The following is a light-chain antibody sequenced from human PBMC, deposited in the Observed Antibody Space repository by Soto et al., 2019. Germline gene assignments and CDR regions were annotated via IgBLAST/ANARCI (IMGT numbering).Light chain of an antibody. CDR2: EVT. Sequence: QSALTQPPSASGSPGQSVTISCTGTSSDVGGYNFVSWYQQHPGKAPKLMIYEVTKRPSGVPDRFSGSKSGNTASLTVSGLQAEDEADYYCSSYAGGYESVFGTGTKVTVL. V-gene: IGLV2-8*01. J-gene: IGLJ1*01. CDR3: SSYAGGYESV. CDR1: SSDVGGYNF.